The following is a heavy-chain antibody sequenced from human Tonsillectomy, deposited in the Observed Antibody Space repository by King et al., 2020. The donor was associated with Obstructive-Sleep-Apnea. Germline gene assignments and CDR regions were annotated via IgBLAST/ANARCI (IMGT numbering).Heavy chain of an antibody. CDR2: IKQDGSGK. V-gene: IGHV3-7*01. Sequence: VQLVESGGGLVQPGGSLRLSCAASGFTFRNYGMTWVRQAPGKGLEWVANIKQDGSGKYYVDSVKGRITISRDNAKNSLYMQMNSLRAEDTAVYYCAREKFGDYFDSWGQGTLVTVSS. CDR3: AREKFGDYFDS. D-gene: IGHD3-10*01. CDR1: GFTFRNYG. J-gene: IGHJ4*02.